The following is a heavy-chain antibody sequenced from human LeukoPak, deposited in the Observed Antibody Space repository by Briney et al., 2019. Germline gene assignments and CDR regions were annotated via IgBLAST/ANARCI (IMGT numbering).Heavy chain of an antibody. CDR2: IKQDGSEK. J-gene: IGHJ4*02. Sequence: PGGSLRLSCAASGFTFSSYWMSWVRQAPGKGLEWVANIKQDGSEKYYVDSVKGRFTISRDNAKNSLYLQMNSLRAEDTAVYYCARSACTNGVCSVPDYWGQGTLVTVSS. D-gene: IGHD2-8*01. CDR1: GFTFSSYW. V-gene: IGHV3-7*03. CDR3: ARSACTNGVCSVPDY.